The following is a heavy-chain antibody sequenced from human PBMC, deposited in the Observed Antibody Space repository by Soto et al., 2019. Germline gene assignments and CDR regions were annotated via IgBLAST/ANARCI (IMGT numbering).Heavy chain of an antibody. Sequence: GGSLRLSCAASGFNFGVFGMHWVRQAPGRGLEWLSVLSYEGSEEYYADSVRGRFTISRDNSKNTLFLQMDSLRVDDTGVYYCALTRRSSLLEVAGPGFEYWGQGTLVTVSS. CDR3: ALTRRSSLLEVAGPGFEY. CDR2: LSYEGSEE. V-gene: IGHV3-30*03. D-gene: IGHD6-19*01. J-gene: IGHJ4*02. CDR1: GFNFGVFG.